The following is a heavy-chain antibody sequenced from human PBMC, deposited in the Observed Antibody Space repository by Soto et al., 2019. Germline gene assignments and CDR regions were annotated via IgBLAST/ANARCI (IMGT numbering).Heavy chain of an antibody. D-gene: IGHD1-26*01. J-gene: IGHJ4*02. CDR3: ARRGSGSYYDY. V-gene: IGHV3-23*01. CDR2: MMGIGDST. CDR1: GFAFISYA. Sequence: EVQLLESGGGLVQPGGSLTLSSAASGFAFISYAMRWVRQAPGKGREWVSAMMGIGDSTYYADSAKGRFTISRDNTKNTLYLQMNSLRAEDTAVYYCARRGSGSYYDYWGQGTMVTVSS.